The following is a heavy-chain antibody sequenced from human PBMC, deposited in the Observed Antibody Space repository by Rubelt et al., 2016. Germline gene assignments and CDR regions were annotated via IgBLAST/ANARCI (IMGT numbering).Heavy chain of an antibody. D-gene: IGHD3-3*01. V-gene: IGHV5-51*01. CDR2: IYPGDSDT. CDR3: ARATTIFGVATSFDY. J-gene: IGHJ4*02. Sequence: IEWMGIIYPGDSDTRYSPSFQGQVTISADKSISTAYLQWSSLKASDTAMYYCARATTIFGVATSFDYWGQGTLVTVSS.